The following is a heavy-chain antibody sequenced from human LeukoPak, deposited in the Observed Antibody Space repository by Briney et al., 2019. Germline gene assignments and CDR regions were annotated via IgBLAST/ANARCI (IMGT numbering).Heavy chain of an antibody. D-gene: IGHD6-19*01. CDR1: GYTFTSYD. V-gene: IGHV1-8*03. Sequence: ASVKVSCKASGYTFTSYDINWVRQATGQGLEWMGWMNPNSGNTGYAQKFQGRVTITRNTSISTAYMELSRLRSDDTAVYYCARDSSGWYPNWFDPWGQGTLVTVSS. CDR3: ARDSSGWYPNWFDP. J-gene: IGHJ5*02. CDR2: MNPNSGNT.